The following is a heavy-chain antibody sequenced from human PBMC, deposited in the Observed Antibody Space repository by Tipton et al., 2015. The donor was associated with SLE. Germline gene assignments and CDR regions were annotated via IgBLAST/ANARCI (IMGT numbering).Heavy chain of an antibody. Sequence: SLRLSCAASGFTFSTYAMSWVRQAPGKGLEWVSAISGSGGSTYYADSVKGRFTISRDNAKNTLYLQMNSLRVEDTAVYYCAKRSAPVAAPFDYWGQGTLVTVSS. V-gene: IGHV3-23*01. J-gene: IGHJ4*02. CDR1: GFTFSTYA. CDR2: ISGSGGST. D-gene: IGHD6-19*01. CDR3: AKRSAPVAAPFDY.